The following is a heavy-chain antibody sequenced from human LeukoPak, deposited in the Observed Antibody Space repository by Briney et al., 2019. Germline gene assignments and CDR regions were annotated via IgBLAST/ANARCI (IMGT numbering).Heavy chain of an antibody. D-gene: IGHD6-13*01. V-gene: IGHV3-23*01. J-gene: IGHJ6*03. CDR3: AKGRGSSWFTSSYSMDV. CDR2: ITGSGGGT. CDR1: GFTFSSYA. Sequence: GGSLRLSCAASGFTFSSYAMSWVRQAPGKGLEWVSAITGSGGGTYYADSVKGRFTISRDNSKNTLYLQMNSLRAEDTAVYYCAKGRGSSWFTSSYSMDVWGKGTTVTVSS.